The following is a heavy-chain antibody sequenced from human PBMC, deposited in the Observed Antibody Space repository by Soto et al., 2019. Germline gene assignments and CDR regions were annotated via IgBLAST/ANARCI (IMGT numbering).Heavy chain of an antibody. V-gene: IGHV1-69*13. J-gene: IGHJ5*02. Sequence: ASVKVSCKACGGSFSSYAISWVRQAPGQGLEWMGGIIPIFGTANYAQKFQGRVTITADESTSTAYMELSSLRSEDTAVYYCARDSRAEAGTTIWFDPWGQGTLVTVSS. CDR2: IIPIFGTA. CDR1: GGSFSSYA. CDR3: ARDSRAEAGTTIWFDP. D-gene: IGHD1-7*01.